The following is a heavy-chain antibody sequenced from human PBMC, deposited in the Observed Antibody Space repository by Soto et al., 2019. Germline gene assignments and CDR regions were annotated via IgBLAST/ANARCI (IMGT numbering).Heavy chain of an antibody. Sequence: VQLVQSGAEVRKPGASVKVSCKASGYTFSSYGISWLRQAPGKGLEWMGWISAGKGDTNYAQKFQGSVSMTTDTATSRAYMELRSLTSADTAVYYCARDGFTVSSSGSFDYWSQGTLVSVSS. J-gene: IGHJ4*02. CDR1: GYTFSSYG. V-gene: IGHV1-18*04. CDR2: ISAGKGDT. D-gene: IGHD1-26*01. CDR3: ARDGFTVSSSGSFDY.